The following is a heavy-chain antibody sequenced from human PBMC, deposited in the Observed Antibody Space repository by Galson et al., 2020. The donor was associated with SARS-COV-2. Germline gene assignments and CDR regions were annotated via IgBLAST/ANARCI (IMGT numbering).Heavy chain of an antibody. CDR1: GFTFSNYN. D-gene: IGHD5-18*01. CDR2: ISSSSKYI. J-gene: IGHJ3*02. CDR3: ARESPAMVNLNALDI. Sequence: GESLKISCAASGFTFSNYNMNWVRQAPGKGLEWVSSISSSSKYIYYSDSVKGRFTISRDNAKNSLYLQMNSLRAEDTAVYYCARESPAMVNLNALDIWGQGTMVAVSS. V-gene: IGHV3-21*01.